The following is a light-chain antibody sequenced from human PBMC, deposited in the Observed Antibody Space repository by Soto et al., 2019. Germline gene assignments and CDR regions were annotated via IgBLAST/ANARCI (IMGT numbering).Light chain of an antibody. V-gene: IGKV1-39*01. Sequence: DIQMTQSPSSLSASVGDRVTITCRASQSISTYLHWYQEKPGRPPKLLIYAASSLQSGFPSRFTGRGSGTDFTLTISSLQPEDFATYYCQQSYVPFNTFGPGTPVEIK. J-gene: IGKJ3*01. CDR1: QSISTY. CDR2: AAS. CDR3: QQSYVPFNT.